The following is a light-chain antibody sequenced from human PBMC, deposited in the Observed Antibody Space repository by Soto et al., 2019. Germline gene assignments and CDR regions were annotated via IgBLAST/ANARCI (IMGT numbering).Light chain of an antibody. CDR1: QSISTF. Sequence: DIVLTQSPGTLSLSPGQRSTLSCRASQSISTFLAWYQQKPGLAPRLLIYGVSNRATGIPDRFSGSGSGTDFILTIRRLEPEDFALYYCGQFVSSPPRTFGQGTTVDIK. CDR3: GQFVSSPPRT. V-gene: IGKV3-20*01. J-gene: IGKJ1*01. CDR2: GVS.